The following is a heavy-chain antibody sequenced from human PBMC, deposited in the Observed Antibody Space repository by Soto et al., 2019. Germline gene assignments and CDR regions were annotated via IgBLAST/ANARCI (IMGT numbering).Heavy chain of an antibody. CDR2: TSAYNGNT. D-gene: IGHD6-19*01. CDR3: ARRQWLVGGYYYGMDV. V-gene: IGHV1-18*01. J-gene: IGHJ6*02. Sequence: QVQLVQSGAEVKKPGASVKVSCKASGYTFTSYGISWVRQAPGQGLEWMGWTSAYNGNTNYAQKLQGRVTMNTDTSTSRAYMELRSLRSDDTAVYYCARRQWLVGGYYYGMDVWGQGTTVTVSS. CDR1: GYTFTSYG.